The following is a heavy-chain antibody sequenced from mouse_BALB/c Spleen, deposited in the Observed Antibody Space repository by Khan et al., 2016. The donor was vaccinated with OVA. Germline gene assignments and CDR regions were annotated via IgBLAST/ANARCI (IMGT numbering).Heavy chain of an antibody. J-gene: IGHJ3*01. Sequence: EVELVESGGALVKPGGSLKLSCAASGFTFSTYAMSWVRQTPEKRLEWVATINSDGDYTYYPDSVTGRFTISRDNAKNTLYLQMSSLRSEDTAMYYCSSSPYGNFAYWGQGTLVTGSA. CDR2: INSDGDYT. CDR1: GFTFSTYA. D-gene: IGHD2-1*01. V-gene: IGHV5-9-3*01. CDR3: SSSPYGNFAY.